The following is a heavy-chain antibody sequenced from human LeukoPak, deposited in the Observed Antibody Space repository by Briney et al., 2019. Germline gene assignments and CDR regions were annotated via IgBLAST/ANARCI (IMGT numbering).Heavy chain of an antibody. CDR3: AKDQYYDILTLDY. CDR2: ISGSGGST. Sequence: GGSLRLSCAASGFTFNSYAMSWVRQAPGKGLEWVSAISGSGGSTYYADSVKGRFTISRDNSKNTLYLQMNSLRAEDTAVYYCAKDQYYDILTLDYWGQGTLVTVSS. V-gene: IGHV3-23*01. J-gene: IGHJ4*02. CDR1: GFTFNSYA. D-gene: IGHD3-9*01.